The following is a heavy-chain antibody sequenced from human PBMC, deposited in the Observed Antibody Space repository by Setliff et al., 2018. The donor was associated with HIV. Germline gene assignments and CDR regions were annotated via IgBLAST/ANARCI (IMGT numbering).Heavy chain of an antibody. V-gene: IGHV4-34*01. CDR2: INHSGSN. CDR3: ARERGPVGVLAAAYYYYMDV. CDR1: GGSLSGYY. J-gene: IGHJ6*03. D-gene: IGHD2-15*01. Sequence: ETLSLTCAVYGGSLSGYYWSWIRQPPGKGLEWIGEINHSGSNNYNPSLNSRVTISVDTSKNQFSLKLSSVTASDTAEYYCARERGPVGVLAAAYYYYMDVWGKGTTVTVSS.